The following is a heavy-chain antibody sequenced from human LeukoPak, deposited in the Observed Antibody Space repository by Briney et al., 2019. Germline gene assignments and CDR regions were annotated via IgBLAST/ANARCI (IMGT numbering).Heavy chain of an antibody. CDR2: ISSSGSTI. J-gene: IGHJ5*02. CDR3: ARDSSYSSGWSLA. CDR1: GFTFSDYY. D-gene: IGHD6-19*01. Sequence: GSLRLSCAASGFTFSDYYMSWIRPAPGKALEWVSYISSSGSTIYYADSVKGRFTISRDNAKNSLYLQMNGLRAEDRAVYYCARDSSYSSGWSLAWGQGTLVTVSS. V-gene: IGHV3-11*01.